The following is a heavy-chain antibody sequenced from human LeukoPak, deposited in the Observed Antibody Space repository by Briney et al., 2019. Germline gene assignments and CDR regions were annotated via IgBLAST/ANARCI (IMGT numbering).Heavy chain of an antibody. V-gene: IGHV3-23*01. Sequence: GGSLRLSCAASGFIFNNYGLVWVRQAPGKGLEWVSAISNDGGGTTYADFVKGRFSVSRDNSKNTLFLQMNSLRAEDTALYYCAKGSSGYFFDLWGQGTLVTVFS. D-gene: IGHD3-22*01. CDR1: GFIFNNYG. CDR2: ISNDGGGT. CDR3: AKGSSGYFFDL. J-gene: IGHJ4*02.